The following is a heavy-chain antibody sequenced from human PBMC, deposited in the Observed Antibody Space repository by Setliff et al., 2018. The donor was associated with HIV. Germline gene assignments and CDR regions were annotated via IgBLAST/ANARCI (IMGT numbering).Heavy chain of an antibody. CDR1: RFTFSNYW. CDR3: AKVAPKVSYYYGLGRQRGYFDY. D-gene: IGHD3-10*01. V-gene: IGHV3-23*01. CDR2: ISGAGATT. Sequence: PGGSLRLSCAASRFTFSNYWMSWVRQAPGKGLEWVAGISGAGATTYYADSVKGRFTISRDNSKNTLYLQMNSLRAEDTAVYYCAKVAPKVSYYYGLGRQRGYFDYWGQGTLVTVSS. J-gene: IGHJ4*02.